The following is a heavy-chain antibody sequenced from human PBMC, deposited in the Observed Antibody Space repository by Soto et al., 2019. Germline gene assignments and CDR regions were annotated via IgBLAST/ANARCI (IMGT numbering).Heavy chain of an antibody. CDR1: GGSISSSYW. CDR3: AREPFYYDSSGYRHSFDY. Sequence: QVQLQESGPGLVKPSGTLSLTCAVSGGSISSSYWWSWVRQPPGKGLEWIGEIFHSGSTNYNPSLNSRVTISVDKSKNQFSLKLSSVTAADTAVYYCAREPFYYDSSGYRHSFDYWGQGTQVTVSS. V-gene: IGHV4-4*02. CDR2: IFHSGST. J-gene: IGHJ4*02. D-gene: IGHD3-22*01.